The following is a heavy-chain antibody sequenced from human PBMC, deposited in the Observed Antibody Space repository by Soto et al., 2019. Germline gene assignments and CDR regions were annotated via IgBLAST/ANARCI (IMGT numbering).Heavy chain of an antibody. D-gene: IGHD6-6*01. V-gene: IGHV4-4*02. J-gene: IGHJ2*01. CDR3: ASQDYSSSTDATVLVNGYFDL. CDR2: IYHRGST. Sequence: QMQLQESGPGLVKPSGTLSLTCGVSGGSISSSKWCTWVRQPPGKGPEWIGAIYHRGSTNYNPTLPSRVTISLVKCKNQFSLAPPSVTAADTAVYYCASQDYSSSTDATVLVNGYFDLWGRGILVTGSS. CDR1: GGSISSSKW.